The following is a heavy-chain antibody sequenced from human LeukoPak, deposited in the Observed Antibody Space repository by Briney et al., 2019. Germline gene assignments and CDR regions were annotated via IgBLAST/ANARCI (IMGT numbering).Heavy chain of an antibody. V-gene: IGHV3-21*01. CDR2: ISSSSSYI. J-gene: IGHJ4*02. CDR3: ARDTLAAAGTVDY. Sequence: GGSLRLSCAASGFTFSSYSMNWVRQAPGKGLEWVSSISSSSSYIYYADSVKGRFTISRDNAKNSLYRQMNSLRAEDTAVYYCARDTLAAAGTVDYWGQGTLVTVSS. D-gene: IGHD6-13*01. CDR1: GFTFSSYS.